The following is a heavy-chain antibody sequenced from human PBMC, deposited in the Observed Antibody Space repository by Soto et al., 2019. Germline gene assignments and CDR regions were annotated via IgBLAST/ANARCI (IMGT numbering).Heavy chain of an antibody. V-gene: IGHV4-59*01. J-gene: IGHJ6*02. CDR3: ARDKYFYDGSGPMESDYYYYGMDV. D-gene: IGHD3-22*01. CDR2: IYYSGST. Sequence: SETLSLTCTVSGGSISSYYWSWIRQPPGKGLEWIGYIYYSGSTNYNPSLKSRVTISVDTSKNQFSLKLSSVTAADTAVYYCARDKYFYDGSGPMESDYYYYGMDVWGQGTTVTVSS. CDR1: GGSISSYY.